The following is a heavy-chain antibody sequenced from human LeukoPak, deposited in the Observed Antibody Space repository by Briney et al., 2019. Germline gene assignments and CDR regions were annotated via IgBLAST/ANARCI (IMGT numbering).Heavy chain of an antibody. Sequence: SETLSLTCTVSGGSISSGGYYWSWIRQPPGKGLEWIGYIYHSGSTYYNPSLKSRVTISVDRSKNQFSLKLSSVTAADTAVYYCARIAVAGFLSYYYYYMDVWGKGTTVTVSS. CDR1: GGSISSGGYY. CDR2: IYHSGST. D-gene: IGHD6-19*01. CDR3: ARIAVAGFLSYYYYYMDV. J-gene: IGHJ6*03. V-gene: IGHV4-30-2*01.